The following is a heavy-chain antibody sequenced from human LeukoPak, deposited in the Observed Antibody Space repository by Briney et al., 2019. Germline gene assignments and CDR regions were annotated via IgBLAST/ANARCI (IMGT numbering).Heavy chain of an antibody. CDR3: TAAKQLLFNYYYGMDV. D-gene: IGHD2-21*01. CDR2: IKSRTDGGTP. Sequence: GGSLRLSCAASGFTFSNAWMSWVRQPPGKGLEWVGRIKSRTDGGTPDYAAPVKGRFTISGDDSKNTLYLQMNSLKTEDTGVYFCTAAKQLLFNYYYGMDVWGQGTTVTVSS. J-gene: IGHJ6*02. V-gene: IGHV3-15*01. CDR1: GFTFSNAW.